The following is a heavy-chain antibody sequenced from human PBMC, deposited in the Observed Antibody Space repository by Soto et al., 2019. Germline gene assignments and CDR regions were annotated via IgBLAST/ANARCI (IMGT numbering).Heavy chain of an antibody. Sequence: QAQLVQSGPEVKKPGASVKVSCKASGYTFSSYGISWVRQAPGQGLEWLGWISPYDDDTKYAQNLQGRVRMTTDTSXPTVSTALRSLSSDDPPISYCARRGYSDSSGSRNYHSYGMDVWGQGTTVTVSS. V-gene: IGHV1-18*01. CDR1: GYTFSSYG. CDR2: ISPYDDDT. J-gene: IGHJ6*02. CDR3: ARRGYSDSSGSRNYHSYGMDV. D-gene: IGHD3-22*01.